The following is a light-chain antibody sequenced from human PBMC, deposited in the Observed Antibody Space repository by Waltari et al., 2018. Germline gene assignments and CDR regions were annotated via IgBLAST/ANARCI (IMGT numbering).Light chain of an antibody. CDR3: QTWGTGIQV. CDR1: GEYRAYA. J-gene: IGLJ3*02. CDR2: VNSDGSH. V-gene: IGLV4-69*01. Sequence: LVLTQSPSASASLGAPVKLTGRPPGEYRAYAIAWPPQQPLKGPRYLMTVNSDGSHKKGDGISERFSGSSSDVDRYLIISRLQSDDEADYFCQTWGTGIQVFGSGTKLTVL.